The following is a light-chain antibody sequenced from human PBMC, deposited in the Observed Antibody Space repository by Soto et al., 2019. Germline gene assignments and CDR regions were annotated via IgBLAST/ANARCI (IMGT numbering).Light chain of an antibody. V-gene: IGKV1-39*01. J-gene: IGKJ2*01. CDR1: QSISTY. CDR2: VAS. CDR3: QQSYSTPYT. Sequence: DIQMTQSPSSLSASVGDRVTITCRASQSISTYLNWYLQKPGEAPRFLIYVASSLQSGVPSRFSGSGSGTDFTLTISSLQPEDFATYYCQQSYSTPYTFGQGTKVEIK.